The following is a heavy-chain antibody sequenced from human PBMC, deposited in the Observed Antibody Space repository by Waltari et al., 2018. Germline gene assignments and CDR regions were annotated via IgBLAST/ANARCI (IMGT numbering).Heavy chain of an antibody. CDR2: IYSGGSI. V-gene: IGHV3-53*01. CDR3: ARERPVVYYGMDV. CDR1: GFSVSSNY. Sequence: EVQLVESGGGLIQPGESLRLSCAASGFSVSSNYMSWVRQVPGKGLGWVAVIYSGGSIYYADSGKGRFSISRDNSKNTLYLQMNSLRDEDSAIYYCARERPVVYYGMDVWGRGTTVTVSS. J-gene: IGHJ6*02. D-gene: IGHD2-2*01.